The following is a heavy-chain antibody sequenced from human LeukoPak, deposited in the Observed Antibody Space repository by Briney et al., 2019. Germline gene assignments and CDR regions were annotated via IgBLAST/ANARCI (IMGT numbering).Heavy chain of an antibody. CDR1: GFIFSTYW. J-gene: IGHJ4*02. CDR2: IKFDGSFT. D-gene: IGHD3-16*02. CDR3: ASPPFGGVIATTYYFEY. Sequence: GGSLRLSCAGSGFIFSTYWMHWVRQAPGKGLVWVARIKFDGSFTNYLDSVKGRFTISRDNAKNMLYLQMNSLRAEDTAVYYCASPPFGGVIATTYYFEYWGQGTLVTVSS. V-gene: IGHV3-74*01.